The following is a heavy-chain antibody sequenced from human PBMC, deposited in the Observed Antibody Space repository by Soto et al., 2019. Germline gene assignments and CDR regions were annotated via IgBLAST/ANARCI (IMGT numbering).Heavy chain of an antibody. CDR1: GCSISSYY. CDR3: ARALGYSYGYYFDY. Sequence: QVQLQESGPGLVKPSETLSLTCTVSGCSISSYYWSWIRQPPGKGLEWIGYIYYSGSTNYNPSLKSRVTISVDTSKYQFSLKLSSVTAADTAVYYCARALGYSYGYYFDYWGQGTLVTVSS. J-gene: IGHJ4*02. V-gene: IGHV4-59*08. CDR2: IYYSGST. D-gene: IGHD5-18*01.